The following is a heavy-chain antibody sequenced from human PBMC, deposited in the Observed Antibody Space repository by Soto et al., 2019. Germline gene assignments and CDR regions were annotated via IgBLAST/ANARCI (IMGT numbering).Heavy chain of an antibody. D-gene: IGHD3-10*01. CDR3: ARDDGSGSYYNP. J-gene: IGHJ4*02. V-gene: IGHV4-31*03. Sequence: SETLSLTCTVSGDSISRGGYFWNWIRHHPGKGLEWIGYIFYSGSTYYNPSLKSRVTISVDTSKNQFSLKLSSVTAADTAVYYCARDDGSGSYYNPWGQGTLVTVSS. CDR2: IFYSGST. CDR1: GDSISRGGYF.